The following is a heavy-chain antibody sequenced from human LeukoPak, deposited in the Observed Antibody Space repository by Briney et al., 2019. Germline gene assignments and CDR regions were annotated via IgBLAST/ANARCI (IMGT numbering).Heavy chain of an antibody. Sequence: GASVKVSCKASGYTFTSYDINWVRQATGQGLEWMGWMNPNSGNTGYAQKFQGRVTITRNTSISTAYMELSSLRSEDTAVYYCARAARSSSWYRIPFDPWGQGTLVTVSS. D-gene: IGHD6-13*01. CDR3: ARAARSSSWYRIPFDP. V-gene: IGHV1-8*03. CDR2: MNPNSGNT. CDR1: GYTFTSYD. J-gene: IGHJ5*02.